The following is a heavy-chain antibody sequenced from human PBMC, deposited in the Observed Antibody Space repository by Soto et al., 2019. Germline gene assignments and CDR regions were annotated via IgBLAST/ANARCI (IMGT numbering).Heavy chain of an antibody. J-gene: IGHJ5*02. Sequence: GESLKISCKGSGYSFTSYSIGWVRQMPGKRLQWLVIIYPVDSNTTCSPSYQGEVSISSDKSISTAYLQWSSLKASGTAMSYCATLIGSTIAAALEGFDPWGQGTLVTVSS. CDR2: IYPVDSNT. V-gene: IGHV5-51*01. D-gene: IGHD6-13*01. CDR1: GYSFTSYS. CDR3: ATLIGSTIAAALEGFDP.